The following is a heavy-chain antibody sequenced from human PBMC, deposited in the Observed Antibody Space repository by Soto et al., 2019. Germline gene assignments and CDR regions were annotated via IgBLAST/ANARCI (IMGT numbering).Heavy chain of an antibody. Sequence: ASVKVSCKASGYTFTRYDINWVRQAAGQGPEGMGWMKSNSGNTGYEQKFQGRLTMTRNTSISTAYLELSSLRSEDTAVYYCARGHMTSGAFDIWGPGTMVTVSS. V-gene: IGHV1-8*01. D-gene: IGHD2-21*01. CDR3: ARGHMTSGAFDI. CDR2: MKSNSGNT. J-gene: IGHJ3*02. CDR1: GYTFTRYD.